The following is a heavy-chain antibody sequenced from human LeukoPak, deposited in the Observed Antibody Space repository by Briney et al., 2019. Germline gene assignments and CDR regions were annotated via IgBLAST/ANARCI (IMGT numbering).Heavy chain of an antibody. CDR2: ITTGGGST. J-gene: IGHJ4*02. CDR1: GFTFSSHA. CDR3: AKEPYSGSQLLDY. D-gene: IGHD1-26*01. Sequence: GGSLRLSCAASGFTFSSHAMSWVRQAPGKGLEWVSAITTGGGSTYSADSVKGRFTISRDNSKNTLYLQMNSLRAEDTAVYYCAKEPYSGSQLLDYWGQGTLVTVSS. V-gene: IGHV3-23*01.